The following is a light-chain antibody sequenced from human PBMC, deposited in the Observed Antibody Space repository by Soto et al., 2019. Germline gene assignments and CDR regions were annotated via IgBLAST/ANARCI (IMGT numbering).Light chain of an antibody. CDR1: QSVPSKY. V-gene: IGKV3-20*01. CDR3: QQYATSPRT. Sequence: VLTQSPGTLSLSPGERATLSCRASQSVPSKYLAWYQQKPGQAPRLLIYGASNSATGIPDKFIGSGSGTDFTLTISRLEPEDFAVYYCQQYATSPRTVGQGTKVDSK. J-gene: IGKJ1*01. CDR2: GAS.